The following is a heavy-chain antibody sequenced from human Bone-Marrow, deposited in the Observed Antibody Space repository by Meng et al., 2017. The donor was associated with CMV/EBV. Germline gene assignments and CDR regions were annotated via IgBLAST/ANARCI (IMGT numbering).Heavy chain of an antibody. CDR1: GGSVSSGSYY. J-gene: IGHJ6*02. CDR3: ARDRIVVVPAAIPYSSSAHYYYGMDV. V-gene: IGHV4-61*01. Sequence: SETLSLTCTVSGGSVSSGSYYWSWIRQPPGKGLEWIGYIYYSGSTNYNPSLKSRVTISVDTSKNQFSLKLSSVTAADTAVYYCARDRIVVVPAAIPYSSSAHYYYGMDVWGQGTTVTVSS. D-gene: IGHD2-2*01. CDR2: IYYSGST.